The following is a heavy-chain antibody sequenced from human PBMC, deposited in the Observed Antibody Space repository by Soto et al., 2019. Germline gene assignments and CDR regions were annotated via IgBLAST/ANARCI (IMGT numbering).Heavy chain of an antibody. CDR1: GFTFSNYA. CDR3: ARGKYSSPRGGLDV. J-gene: IGHJ6*02. CDR2: ISGNGVNT. D-gene: IGHD4-4*01. V-gene: IGHV3-64*01. Sequence: GGSLRLSCAASGFTFSNYAMHWVCQAPGKGLEFDSAISGNGVNTHYANSVRGGFTISRDTSKNTLYLQMGSLKASDSALYYCARGKYSSPRGGLDVWGQGTPVTVSS.